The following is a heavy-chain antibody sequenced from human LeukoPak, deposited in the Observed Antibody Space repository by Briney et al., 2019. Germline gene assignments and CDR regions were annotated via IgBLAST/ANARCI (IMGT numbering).Heavy chain of an antibody. D-gene: IGHD3-22*01. CDR2: INSDGSRT. V-gene: IGHV3-74*01. J-gene: IGHJ4*02. CDR3: AREVGDYYDSSGSFGY. CDR1: GYTFSSYW. Sequence: GGSLRLSWAASGYTFSSYWVHWVRQGPGKGLVWVSRINSDGSRTIYADSVKGRFTISRDSAKNTLYLQMNSLRAEDTAVYYCAREVGDYYDSSGSFGYWGQGTLVTVSS.